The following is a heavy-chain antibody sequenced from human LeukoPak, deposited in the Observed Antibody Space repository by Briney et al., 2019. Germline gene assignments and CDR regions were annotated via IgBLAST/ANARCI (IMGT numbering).Heavy chain of an antibody. J-gene: IGHJ4*02. CDR1: GASVTSCY. CDR3: ASLRRGSSWAYDY. V-gene: IGHV4-59*02. D-gene: IGHD6-13*01. CDR2: ILYSGTT. Sequence: SETLSLTCTVSGASVTSCYWNWIRQPPGKGLEWIGYILYSGTTNYNPSLNSRVTMSLDTSKNQFSLELSSVTAADTAVYYCASLRRGSSWAYDYWGQGTLVTVSS.